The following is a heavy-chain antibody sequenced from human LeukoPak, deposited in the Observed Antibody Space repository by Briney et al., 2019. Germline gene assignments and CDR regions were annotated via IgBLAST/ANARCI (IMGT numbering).Heavy chain of an antibody. D-gene: IGHD1-1*01. CDR3: ARQTNRGAGNFDS. Sequence: SETLSLTCTVSGVSISSSNYFWGWIRQPPGKGPEWMATIYYTGSTYYNPSLKSRVTVSADMSKNQFSLKLNSVTAADTAVYYCARQTNRGAGNFDSWGQGTLVTVSS. J-gene: IGHJ4*02. CDR2: IYYTGST. V-gene: IGHV4-39*01. CDR1: GVSISSSNYF.